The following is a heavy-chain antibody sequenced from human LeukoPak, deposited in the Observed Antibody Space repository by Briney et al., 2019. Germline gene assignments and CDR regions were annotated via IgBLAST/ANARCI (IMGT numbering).Heavy chain of an antibody. D-gene: IGHD1-26*01. CDR1: GYTFTGYY. CDR3: ARTTRVGATLYYYYMDV. Sequence: ASVKVSCKASGYTFTGYYMHWVRQAPGQGLEWMGWINPNSGGTNYAQKFQGRVTMTRDTSISTAYMELSRLRSDDTAVYYCARTTRVGATLYYYYMDVWGKGTTVTVSS. J-gene: IGHJ6*03. CDR2: INPNSGGT. V-gene: IGHV1-2*02.